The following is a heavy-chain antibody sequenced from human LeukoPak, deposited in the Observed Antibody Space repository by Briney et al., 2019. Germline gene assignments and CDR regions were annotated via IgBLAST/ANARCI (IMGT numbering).Heavy chain of an antibody. CDR3: AKDYSDSSGYYDGGAGAFDI. CDR2: ISGGGGST. V-gene: IGHV3-43*02. D-gene: IGHD3-22*01. Sequence: GGSLRLSCAASGFTFGDYAMNWVRQAPGKGLEWVSLISGGGGSTYYADSVKGRFTISSDNSKNSLYLQINSLRTEDTALYYCAKDYSDSSGYYDGGAGAFDIWGQGTMVTVSS. J-gene: IGHJ3*02. CDR1: GFTFGDYA.